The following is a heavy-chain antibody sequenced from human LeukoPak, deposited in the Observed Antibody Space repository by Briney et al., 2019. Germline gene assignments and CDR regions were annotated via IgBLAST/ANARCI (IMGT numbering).Heavy chain of an antibody. CDR2: SYSGGIS. CDR3: ARRMISISQPLYFDY. Sequence: GGSLRLSCATSGFTVNSDYMTRPHQAPGKALELASVSYSGGISAYAVSVKVRLNFCRDNFKNTLFLQMNSLRVEDTAVYYCARRMISISQPLYFDYWGQGTLVTVSS. CDR1: GFTVNSDY. J-gene: IGHJ4*02. V-gene: IGHV3-53*01. D-gene: IGHD3-9*01.